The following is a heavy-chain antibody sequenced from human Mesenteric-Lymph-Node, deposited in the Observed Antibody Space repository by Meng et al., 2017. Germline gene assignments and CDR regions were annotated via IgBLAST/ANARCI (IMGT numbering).Heavy chain of an antibody. Sequence: GAATGRVNSSGTPPPASAACVGSIRSSKWWRWVRTPPGKGLEWTGEIYHSGSTNYNPPLKSRVNISVDKSKNQFSLKLSSVTAAHTAVYYCARDPVGADFDYWAREPLAPFP. CDR2: IYHSGST. J-gene: IGHJ4*02. V-gene: IGHV4-4*02. CDR3: ARDPVGADFDY. D-gene: IGHD1-26*01. CDR1: VGSIRSSKW.